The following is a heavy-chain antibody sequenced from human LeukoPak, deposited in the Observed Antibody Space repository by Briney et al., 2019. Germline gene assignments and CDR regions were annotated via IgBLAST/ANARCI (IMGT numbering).Heavy chain of an antibody. V-gene: IGHV1-24*01. CDR2: FDPEDGET. J-gene: IGHJ3*02. D-gene: IGHD1-26*01. Sequence: ASVKVSCTASGYTLTELSMHWVRQAPGKGLEWMGGFDPEDGETIYAQKFQGRVTMTEDTSTDTAYMELSSLRSEDTAVYYCATVRGNYDAFHIWGQGTMVTVSS. CDR3: ATVRGNYDAFHI. CDR1: GYTLTELS.